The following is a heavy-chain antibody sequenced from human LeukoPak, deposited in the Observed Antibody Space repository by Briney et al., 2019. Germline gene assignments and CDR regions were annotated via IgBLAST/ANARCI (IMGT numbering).Heavy chain of an antibody. CDR1: GFTFSSYA. J-gene: IGHJ5*02. CDR2: IYYSGST. CDR3: ARGIKANRRIAAALIPFNWFDP. Sequence: GSLRLSCAASGFTFSSYAMSWIRQPPGKGLEWIGYIYYSGSTNYNPSLKSRVTISVDTSKNQFSLKLSSVTAADTAVYYCARGIKANRRIAAALIPFNWFDPWGQGTLVTVSS. D-gene: IGHD6-13*01. V-gene: IGHV4-59*01.